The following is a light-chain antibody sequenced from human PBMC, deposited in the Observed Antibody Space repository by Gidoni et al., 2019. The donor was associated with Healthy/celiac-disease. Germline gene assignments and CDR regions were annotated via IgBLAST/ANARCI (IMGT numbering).Light chain of an antibody. CDR3: QQYGSSPLIT. CDR1: QSASSSY. CDR2: GAS. V-gene: IGKV3-20*01. J-gene: IGKJ5*01. Sequence: EIVLTQTPGTLPLSPGDRATLSCRASQSASSSYLAWYQQQPGQAPRLLISGASSRTTGIPDRFSGSGSGTDFTLTISRLEPEDFAVYYCQQYGSSPLITFGQGTRVEIK.